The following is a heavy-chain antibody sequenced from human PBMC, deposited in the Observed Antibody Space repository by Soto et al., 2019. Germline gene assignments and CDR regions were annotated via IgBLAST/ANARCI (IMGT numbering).Heavy chain of an antibody. D-gene: IGHD4-17*01. Sequence: PGGSLRLSCAASGFTFNKYGMHWVRQAPGKGLEWVAVISYDGSDKYYADSVKGRFTISRDNSKNTLYLQMNSLRAEDTAVYYCARDYLLYMTTVTPPHYWGQGTLVTVSS. CDR1: GFTFNKYG. J-gene: IGHJ4*02. CDR2: ISYDGSDK. V-gene: IGHV3-30*03. CDR3: ARDYLLYMTTVTPPHY.